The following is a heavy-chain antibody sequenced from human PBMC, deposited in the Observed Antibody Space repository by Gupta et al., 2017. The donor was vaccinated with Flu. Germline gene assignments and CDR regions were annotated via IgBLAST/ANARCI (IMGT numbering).Heavy chain of an antibody. Sequence: QVQLVQSGAEVKKPGSSVKVSCRASGVTFIDYAINWVRRAPGQGLGWMEGIILVFGPTKYAQKFQGRVTITADESTNTAYLELSSLRSEDTAVYYCARKGGGHCSGGTCYSFDYWGQGTLVTVSS. CDR3: ARKGGGHCSGGTCYSFDY. V-gene: IGHV1-69*01. CDR2: IILVFGPT. CDR1: GVTFIDYA. J-gene: IGHJ4*02. D-gene: IGHD2-15*01.